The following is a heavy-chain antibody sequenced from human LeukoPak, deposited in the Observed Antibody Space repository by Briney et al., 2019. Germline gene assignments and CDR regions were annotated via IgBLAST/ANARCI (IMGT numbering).Heavy chain of an antibody. CDR3: AKHIVVVTGAFDI. D-gene: IGHD2-21*02. V-gene: IGHV3-23*01. CDR2: ISGSGGST. J-gene: IGHJ3*02. CDR1: GFTFSSYA. Sequence: GGSLRLSCAASGFTFSSYAMSWVRQAPGKGLEWVSAISGSGGSTYYADSVKGGFTISRDNSKNTLYLQMNSLRAEDTAVYYCAKHIVVVTGAFDIWGQGTMVTVSS.